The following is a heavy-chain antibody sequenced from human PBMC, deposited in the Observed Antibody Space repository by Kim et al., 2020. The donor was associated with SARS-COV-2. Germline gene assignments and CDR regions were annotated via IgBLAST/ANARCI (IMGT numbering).Heavy chain of an antibody. CDR2: LSYDGSDK. V-gene: IGHV3-30*04. J-gene: IGHJ4*02. D-gene: IGHD1-7*01. CDR3: AREGGTVAGTSVFDY. Sequence: GGSLRLSCAASGFTFSSYAMHWVRQAPGKGLEWVTFLSYDGSDKLYADSVRGRFTVSRDNSKNTLYLQMNSLRTEDTAIYYCAREGGTVAGTSVFDYWGLGDLVTVSS. CDR1: GFTFSSYA.